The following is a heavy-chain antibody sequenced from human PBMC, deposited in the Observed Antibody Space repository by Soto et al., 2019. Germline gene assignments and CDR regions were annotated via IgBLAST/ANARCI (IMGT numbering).Heavy chain of an antibody. Sequence: QVQLVQSGGGVVQPGRSLRLSCAASGFDFNTYGFHWVRQAPGKGLEWVAGISFDGGNQYYADSVKGRFTISRDKSNSTLYQQMNSRGAEDTATYYCAKEWSVTAAGSGGGFDPWGEGTLVVVSS. V-gene: IGHV3-30*18. CDR3: AKEWSVTAAGSGGGFDP. CDR1: GFDFNTYG. J-gene: IGHJ5*02. D-gene: IGHD6-13*01. CDR2: ISFDGGNQ.